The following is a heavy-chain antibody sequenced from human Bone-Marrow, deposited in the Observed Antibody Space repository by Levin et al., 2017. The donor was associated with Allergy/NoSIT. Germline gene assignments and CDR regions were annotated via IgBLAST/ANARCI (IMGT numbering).Heavy chain of an antibody. J-gene: IGHJ4*02. D-gene: IGHD3-22*01. Sequence: RASVKVSCAASGFIFSNYAMNWVRQAPGKGLEWVSQISGSGGNTHYADSVKGRFTFSRDNSKNTLYLQMNSLRAEDTAVYYCAGYDTSAYHSPFDYWGQGTLVTVSS. CDR3: AGYDTSAYHSPFDY. CDR1: GFIFSNYA. V-gene: IGHV3-23*01. CDR2: ISGSGGNT.